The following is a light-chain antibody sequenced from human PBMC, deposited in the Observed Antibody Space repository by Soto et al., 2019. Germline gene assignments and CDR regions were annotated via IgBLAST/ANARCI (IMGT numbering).Light chain of an antibody. J-gene: IGKJ1*01. Sequence: DIQMTQSPSILSASVGDGVTIACRASQSVTLWLTWYQQKPGKAPKLLLYKASTLESGVPSRFSGNGSETDFTLTISSLQPDDIGTYYCQQYSTYTPRAFGQGTKVDIK. CDR3: QQYSTYTPRA. CDR2: KAS. V-gene: IGKV1-5*03. CDR1: QSVTLW.